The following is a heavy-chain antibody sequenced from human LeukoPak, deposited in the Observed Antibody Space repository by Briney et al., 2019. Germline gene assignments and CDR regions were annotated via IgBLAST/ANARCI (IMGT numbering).Heavy chain of an antibody. Sequence: GGSLRLSCAASGSTLSNYGMHWVRQAPGKGLEWVAVIWYDGSNKNYTDSVKGRFTISRDISKNTLFLQMNSLRAEDTAVYYCARDVIGGSGNYGPEYWGQGTLVTVSS. D-gene: IGHD3-10*01. CDR3: ARDVIGGSGNYGPEY. CDR1: GSTLSNYG. J-gene: IGHJ4*02. CDR2: IWYDGSNK. V-gene: IGHV3-33*01.